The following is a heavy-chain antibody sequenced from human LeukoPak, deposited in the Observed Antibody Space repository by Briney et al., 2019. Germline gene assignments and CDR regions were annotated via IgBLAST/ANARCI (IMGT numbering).Heavy chain of an antibody. D-gene: IGHD1-26*01. V-gene: IGHV1-69*13. J-gene: IGHJ4*02. Sequence: SVKVSCKASGGTFSSYAISWVRQAPGQGLEWMGGIIPIFGTANYAQKFQGRVTITADESTSTAYMELSSLRSEDTAVYYCAGGSLKTSGSYADYWGQGTLVTVSS. CDR2: IIPIFGTA. CDR1: GGTFSSYA. CDR3: AGGSLKTSGSYADY.